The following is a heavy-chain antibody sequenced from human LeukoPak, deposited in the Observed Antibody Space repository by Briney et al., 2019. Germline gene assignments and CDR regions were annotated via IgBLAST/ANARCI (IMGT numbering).Heavy chain of an antibody. J-gene: IGHJ4*02. V-gene: IGHV3-23*01. CDR3: AKSGYRGGWYLDY. D-gene: IGHD6-19*01. CDR1: GLTFDTYG. CDR2: ISASGSNT. Sequence: PGGSLRLSCTVSGLTFDTYGMSWVRQAPGKGLEWVSAISASGSNTHYADSVKGRVIISRDNSKNTLYLQMNSLRAEDTAVYYCAKSGYRGGWYLDYWGQGTLVTVSS.